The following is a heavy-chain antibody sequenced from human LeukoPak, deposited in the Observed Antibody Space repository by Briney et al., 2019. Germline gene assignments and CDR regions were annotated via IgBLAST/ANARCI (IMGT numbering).Heavy chain of an antibody. CDR1: GFTFSTYA. V-gene: IGHV3-30*02. D-gene: IGHD4-17*01. Sequence: GSLRLSCAASGFTFSTYAMHWVRQAPGKGLEWVSFIRFDGNSQYYADSVKGRFTISRDNSKNTLYLHMNSLRPEDTAVYHCAKDLGATVTSRAPSDFWGQGTLVTVSS. J-gene: IGHJ4*02. CDR2: IRFDGNSQ. CDR3: AKDLGATVTSRAPSDF.